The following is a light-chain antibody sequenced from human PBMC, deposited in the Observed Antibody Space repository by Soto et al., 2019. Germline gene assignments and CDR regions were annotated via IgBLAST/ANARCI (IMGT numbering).Light chain of an antibody. CDR2: ADS. Sequence: QSVLTQPPSVSGAPGQRVTISCTGSSSNIGAGYDVHWYQQVPGTAPKLLIYADSNRPSGVPDRFSGSKSGTSASLAITGLQAEDEADYYCQSYDSSLSGFDVFGTGTKLTVL. CDR1: SSNIGAGYD. V-gene: IGLV1-40*01. J-gene: IGLJ1*01. CDR3: QSYDSSLSGFDV.